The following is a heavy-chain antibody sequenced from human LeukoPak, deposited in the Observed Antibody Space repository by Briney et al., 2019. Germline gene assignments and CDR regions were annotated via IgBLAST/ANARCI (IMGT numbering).Heavy chain of an antibody. Sequence: PGRSLRLSCAASGFTFSSYAMHWVRQAPGKGLEWVAVISYDGSNKYCADSVKGRFTISRDNSKNTLYLQMNSLRAEDTAVYYCARPGIAAAGQFDYWGQGTLVTVSS. V-gene: IGHV3-30*04. CDR2: ISYDGSNK. J-gene: IGHJ4*02. D-gene: IGHD6-13*01. CDR3: ARPGIAAAGQFDY. CDR1: GFTFSSYA.